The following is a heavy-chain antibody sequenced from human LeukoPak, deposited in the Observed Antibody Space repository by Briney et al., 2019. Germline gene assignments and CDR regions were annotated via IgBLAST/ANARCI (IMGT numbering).Heavy chain of an antibody. CDR2: IGGDGTTT. Sequence: PGGSLRLSCTASGFTFSSYRMHWVRQAPGKGLVWVSHIGGDGTTTGYADSVKGRFTISRDNAKNTLYLQMNSLRVEDTAVYYCASSIVVPGHYWGQGTLVTVSS. D-gene: IGHD6-19*01. CDR3: ASSIVVPGHY. CDR1: GFTFSSYR. V-gene: IGHV3-74*01. J-gene: IGHJ4*02.